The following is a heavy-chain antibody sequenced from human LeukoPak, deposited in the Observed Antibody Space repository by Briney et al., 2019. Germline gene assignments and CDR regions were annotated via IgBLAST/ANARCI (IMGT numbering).Heavy chain of an antibody. D-gene: IGHD6-19*01. CDR1: GGSISSYY. CDR3: ARQGPVAGHFDY. J-gene: IGHJ4*02. CDR2: IYYSGST. V-gene: IGHV4-59*08. Sequence: SETLSLTCTVSGGSISSYYWSWIRQPPGKGLEWIGYIYYSGSTNYNPSLKSRVTISVDTSKNQFSLKPSSVTAADTAVYYCARQGPVAGHFDYWGQGTLVTVSS.